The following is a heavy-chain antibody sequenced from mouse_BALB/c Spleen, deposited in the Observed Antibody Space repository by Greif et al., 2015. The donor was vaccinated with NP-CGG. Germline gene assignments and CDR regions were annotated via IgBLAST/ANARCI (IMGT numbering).Heavy chain of an antibody. Sequence: DVMLVESGGGLVQPGGSRKLSCAASGFTFSDYGMAWVRQAPGKGPEWVAFISNLAYSIYYADTVTGRFTISRENAKNTLYLEMSSLRSEDTAMYYCARELRRDYYAMDYWGQGTSVTVSS. CDR3: ARELRRDYYAMDY. CDR2: ISNLAYSI. D-gene: IGHD2-4*01. CDR1: GFTFSDYG. V-gene: IGHV5-15*02. J-gene: IGHJ4*01.